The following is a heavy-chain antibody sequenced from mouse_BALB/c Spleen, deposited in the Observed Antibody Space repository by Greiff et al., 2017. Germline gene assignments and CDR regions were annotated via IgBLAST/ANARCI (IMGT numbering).Heavy chain of an antibody. CDR1: GYTFTDYN. CDR3: ARSNYGSRDYFDY. Sequence: EVQLQESGPELVKPGASVKIPCKASGYTFTDYNMDWVKQSHGKSLEWIGDINPNNGGTIYNQKFKGKATLTVDKSSSTAYMELRSLTSEDTAVYYCARSNYGSRDYFDYWGQGTTLTVSS. V-gene: IGHV1-18*01. CDR2: INPNNGGT. D-gene: IGHD1-1*01. J-gene: IGHJ2*01.